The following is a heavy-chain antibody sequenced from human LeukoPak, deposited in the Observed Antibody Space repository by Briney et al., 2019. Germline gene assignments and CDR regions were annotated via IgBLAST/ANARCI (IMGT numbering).Heavy chain of an antibody. Sequence: SETLSPTCAVYGGSFSGYYWSWIRQPPGKGLEWIGEINHSGSTNYNPSLKSRVTISVDTSKNQFSLKLSSVTAADTAVYYCARGLPYYYYYGMDVWGQGTTVTVSS. V-gene: IGHV4-34*01. CDR3: ARGLPYYYYYGMDV. CDR2: INHSGST. CDR1: GGSFSGYY. J-gene: IGHJ6*02. D-gene: IGHD2-15*01.